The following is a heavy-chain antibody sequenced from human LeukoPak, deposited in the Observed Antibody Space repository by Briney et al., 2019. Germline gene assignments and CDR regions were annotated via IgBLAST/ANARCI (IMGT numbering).Heavy chain of an antibody. D-gene: IGHD6-19*01. V-gene: IGHV7-4-1*02. CDR3: ARVGGSGWYVWFDP. J-gene: IGHJ5*02. Sequence: ASVKVSCKASGYTFTSYAMNWVRQAPGQGLEWMGWINTNTGNPTYAQGFTGRFVFSLDTSVSTAYLQISSLKAEDTAVYYCARVGGSGWYVWFDPWGQGTLVTVSS. CDR1: GYTFTSYA. CDR2: INTNTGNP.